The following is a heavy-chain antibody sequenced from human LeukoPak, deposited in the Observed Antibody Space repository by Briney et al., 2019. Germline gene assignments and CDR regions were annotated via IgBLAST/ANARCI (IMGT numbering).Heavy chain of an antibody. Sequence: PGGSLRLSCAASGFTFSSYAMSWVRQAPGKGLEWVSAISGSGGSTYYADSVKGRFTISRDNSKNTLYLQMNSLRAEDTAVYYCAKDLGYCSSTSCYVGWFDPWGQGTLVTVSS. CDR3: AKDLGYCSSTSCYVGWFDP. CDR1: GFTFSSYA. V-gene: IGHV3-23*01. J-gene: IGHJ5*02. D-gene: IGHD2-2*01. CDR2: ISGSGGST.